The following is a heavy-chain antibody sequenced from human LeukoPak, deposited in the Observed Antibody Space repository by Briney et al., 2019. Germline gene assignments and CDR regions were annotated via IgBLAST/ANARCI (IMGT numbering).Heavy chain of an antibody. V-gene: IGHV3-23*01. CDR1: GFTFSSYA. J-gene: IGHJ4*02. CDR3: AKGKGYSGYDPVDY. CDR2: MSGSGGST. D-gene: IGHD5-12*01. Sequence: PGGSLTLSCAASGFTFSSYAMSWVRQAPGKGLEWVSAMSGSGGSTYYADSVKGRFTISRDNSKNTLYLQMNSLRAEDTAVYYCAKGKGYSGYDPVDYWGQGTLVTVSS.